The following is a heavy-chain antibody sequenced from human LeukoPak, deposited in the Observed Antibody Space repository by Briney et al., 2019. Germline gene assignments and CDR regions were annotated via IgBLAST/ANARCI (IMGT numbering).Heavy chain of an antibody. CDR2: INPNSGGT. CDR3: ARAYCSSTSCSMDV. D-gene: IGHD2-2*01. Sequence: GASVKVSCTASGYTFTGYFMHWVRQAPGQGLEWMGWINPNSGGTNYAQKFQGRVTMTRDTSIGTAYMELSRLRSDDTAVYYCARAYCSSTSCSMDVWGKGTTVTVSS. CDR1: GYTFTGYF. V-gene: IGHV1-2*02. J-gene: IGHJ6*03.